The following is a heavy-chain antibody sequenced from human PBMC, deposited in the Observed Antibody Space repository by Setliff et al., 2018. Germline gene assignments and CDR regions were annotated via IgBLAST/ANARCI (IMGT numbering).Heavy chain of an antibody. CDR2: IFYSGRT. CDR1: GYSIITGYY. J-gene: IGHJ4*02. D-gene: IGHD3-16*01. Sequence: PSETLSLTCSVSGYSIITGYYWGLIRQPPGKGLEWIGSIFYSGRTFYNPSLKSRVTISVDTSKNQFSLTLSSVTAADTAVYYCARLPNYVWGSPVDYWGQGTLVTVSS. V-gene: IGHV4-38-2*02. CDR3: ARLPNYVWGSPVDY.